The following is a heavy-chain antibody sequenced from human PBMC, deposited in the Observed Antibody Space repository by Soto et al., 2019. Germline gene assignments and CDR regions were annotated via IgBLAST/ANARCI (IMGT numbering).Heavy chain of an antibody. CDR1: GGTFSSYT. J-gene: IGHJ4*02. CDR2: IIPILGIA. D-gene: IGHD3-10*01. V-gene: IGHV1-69*08. CDR3: AREEYYYGSGAFFDY. Sequence: QVQLVQSGAEVKKPGSSVKVSCKASGGTFSSYTISWVRQAPGQGLEWMGRIIPILGIANYAQKFQGRVTITADKSTSTAYMELSSLSSEDTALYYCAREEYYYGSGAFFDYCGQGTLVTVSS.